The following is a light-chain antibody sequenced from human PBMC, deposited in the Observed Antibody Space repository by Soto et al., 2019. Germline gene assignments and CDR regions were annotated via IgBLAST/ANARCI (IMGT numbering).Light chain of an antibody. Sequence: EIVLTQSPGTLSLSPGERATLSCRASQSVSSSYLAWYQQKPGQTPRLLIYDTSTRATGVPARFSGSRSGTEFTLTINSLQSEDFAVYYCQRYNNWPLTFGGGTKVDI. V-gene: IGKV3-15*01. CDR3: QRYNNWPLT. CDR1: QSVSSSY. J-gene: IGKJ4*01. CDR2: DTS.